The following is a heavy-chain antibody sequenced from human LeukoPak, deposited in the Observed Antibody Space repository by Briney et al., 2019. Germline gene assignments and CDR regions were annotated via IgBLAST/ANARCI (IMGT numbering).Heavy chain of an antibody. V-gene: IGHV4-4*07. D-gene: IGHD3-3*01. Sequence: SETLSLTCTVSGGSISSYYWSWIRQPAGKGLEWLGRIYTSGSTNYNPSLKSRVTMSVDTSKNQFSLKLSSVTAADTAVYYCARCHTIFGVVIRGGAFDIWGQGTMVTVSS. CDR1: GGSISSYY. CDR2: IYTSGST. CDR3: ARCHTIFGVVIRGGAFDI. J-gene: IGHJ3*02.